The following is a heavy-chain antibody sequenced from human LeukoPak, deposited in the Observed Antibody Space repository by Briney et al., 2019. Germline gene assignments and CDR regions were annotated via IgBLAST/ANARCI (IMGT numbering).Heavy chain of an antibody. J-gene: IGHJ4*02. D-gene: IGHD4-17*01. CDR1: GGSFSGYY. Sequence: SETLSLTCAVYGGSFSGYYWSWIRQPPGKGLEWIGEINHSGSTNYNPSLKSRVTISVDTSKNQFSLKLSSVTAADTAVYYCATRGTTVTTGWDYFDYWGQGTLVTVSS. V-gene: IGHV4-34*01. CDR2: INHSGST. CDR3: ATRGTTVTTGWDYFDY.